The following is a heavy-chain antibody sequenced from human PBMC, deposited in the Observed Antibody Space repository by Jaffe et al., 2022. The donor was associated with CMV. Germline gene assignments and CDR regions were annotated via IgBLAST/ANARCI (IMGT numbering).Heavy chain of an antibody. D-gene: IGHD3-9*01. CDR1: GGSISSPTNY. CDR3: VTRDWPLIDI. CDR2: IYYSGST. Sequence: QVQLQESGPGLVKLSETLSLTCTVSGGSISSPTNYWGWVRQPPGKGLEWIGSIYYSGSTYNNPSLKSRVTMSIDTSKNQFSLRLRSVTASDTAVYYCVTRDWPLIDIWGQGTKVTVSS. V-gene: IGHV4-39*01. J-gene: IGHJ3*02.